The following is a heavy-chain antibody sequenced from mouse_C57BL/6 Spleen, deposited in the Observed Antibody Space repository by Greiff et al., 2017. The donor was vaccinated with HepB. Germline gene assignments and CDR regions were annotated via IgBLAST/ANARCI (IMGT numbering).Heavy chain of an antibody. CDR1: GYSFTGYY. CDR3: ARSGGNYAHWYFDV. J-gene: IGHJ1*03. CDR2: INPSTGGT. V-gene: IGHV1-42*01. Sequence: EVQLQQSGPELVKPGASVKISCKASGYSFTGYYMNWVKQSPEKSLEWIGEINPSTGGTTYNQKFKAKATLTVDKSSSTAYMQLKSLTSEDSAVYYCARSGGNYAHWYFDVWGTGTTVTVSS. D-gene: IGHD2-1*01.